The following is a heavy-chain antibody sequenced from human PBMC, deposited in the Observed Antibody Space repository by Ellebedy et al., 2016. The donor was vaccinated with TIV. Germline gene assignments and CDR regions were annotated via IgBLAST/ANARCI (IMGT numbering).Heavy chain of an antibody. CDR3: AKDKRMITFGGVIDY. CDR1: GFTFISYA. V-gene: IGHV3-9*01. J-gene: IGHJ4*02. D-gene: IGHD3-16*01. CDR2: ISWNSGSI. Sequence: PGGSLRLSCAASGFTFISYAMTWVRQAPGKGLEWVSGISWNSGSIGYADSVKGRFTISRDNAKNSLYLQMNSLRAEDTALYYCAKDKRMITFGGVIDYWGQGTLVTVSS.